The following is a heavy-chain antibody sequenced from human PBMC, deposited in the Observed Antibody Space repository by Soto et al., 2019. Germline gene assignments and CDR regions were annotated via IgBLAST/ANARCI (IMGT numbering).Heavy chain of an antibody. CDR1: GYTFTSYD. D-gene: IGHD3-22*01. Sequence: SVKVSCKASGYTFTSYDINWVRQAPGQGLEWMGGIIPIFGTANYAQKFQGRVTITADESTSTAYMELSSLRSEDTAVYYCARGSGMYYYDSSGYYCVTPPPDYYYGMDVWGQGTTVTVSS. CDR3: ARGSGMYYYDSSGYYCVTPPPDYYYGMDV. J-gene: IGHJ6*02. CDR2: IIPIFGTA. V-gene: IGHV1-69*13.